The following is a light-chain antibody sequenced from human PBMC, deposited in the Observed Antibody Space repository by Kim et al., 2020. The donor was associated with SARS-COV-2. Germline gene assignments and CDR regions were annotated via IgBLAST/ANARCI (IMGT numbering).Light chain of an antibody. CDR1: SSDVGGHNF. CDR3: SSYTSSYTFV. CDR2: DVT. Sequence: GQSITISCTGTSSDVGGHNFVSWYQQQPGKAPKFLIYDVTERPSGVSNRFSGSKSGNTASLTISGLQPEDEADYYCSSYTSSYTFVFGTGTKVTVL. J-gene: IGLJ1*01. V-gene: IGLV2-14*04.